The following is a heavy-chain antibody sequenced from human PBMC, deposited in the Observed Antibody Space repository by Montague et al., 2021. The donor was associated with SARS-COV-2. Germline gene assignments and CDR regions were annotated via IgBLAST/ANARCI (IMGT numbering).Heavy chain of an antibody. CDR3: ASTYYYASGSLFDP. J-gene: IGHJ5*02. Sequence: TLSLTCTVSGGSISSGSYYWTWIRQPAGKGLEWIGRFYTSGSTNYNPSLKSRVAISADTSKNQFSLKLSSVTAADTAVYYCASTYYYASGSLFDPWGQGTLVTVSS. CDR1: GGSISSGSYY. V-gene: IGHV4-61*02. D-gene: IGHD3-10*01. CDR2: FYTSGST.